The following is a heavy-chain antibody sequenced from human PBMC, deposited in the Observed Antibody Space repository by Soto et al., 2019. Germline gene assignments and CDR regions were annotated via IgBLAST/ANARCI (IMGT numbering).Heavy chain of an antibody. CDR1: GFTFTSYA. D-gene: IGHD3-10*01. CDR3: ACQAGCKYLPYFDS. J-gene: IGHJ4*02. Sequence: EVQLFESGGGLVQPGGSLRLSCAASGFTFTSYAMTWVRQAPGKGLEWVSAITGGGDSTYYADSVRGRFTISRDNSKNTLYLQMDSLGAEDTAVYSCACQAGCKYLPYFDSWGQGTLVTVSS. CDR2: ITGGGDST. V-gene: IGHV3-23*01.